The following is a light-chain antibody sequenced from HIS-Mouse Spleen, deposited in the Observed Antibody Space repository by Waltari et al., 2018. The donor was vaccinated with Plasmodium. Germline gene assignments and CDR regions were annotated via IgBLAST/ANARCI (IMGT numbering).Light chain of an antibody. CDR1: SRDGGGTTA. CDR3: SSSAGSNNLV. J-gene: IGLJ2*01. V-gene: IGLV2-8*01. Sequence: QSALTQPPSAPGSPGQSVTIYCAGTSRDGGGTTAVALYQQHPAQAPRLLVYAVSQQPSCVPDRFSVSKPGNTASLSVSGLQAEYEADYYCSSSAGSNNLVFGGGTELTVL. CDR2: AVS.